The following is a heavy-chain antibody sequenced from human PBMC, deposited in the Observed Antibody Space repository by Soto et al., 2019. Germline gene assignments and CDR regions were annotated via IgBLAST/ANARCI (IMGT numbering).Heavy chain of an antibody. D-gene: IGHD6-25*01. CDR2: ILTMYGTS. Sequence: SVKVSCKVSGGTFINYAISWVRHAPGQGLEWMGGILTMYGTSNYAQKFHGRVTISADTSTTTSYMELSSLTSEDTAVYYCARAGYNSSYHNWLDPWGQGTKVTVYS. CDR3: ARAGYNSSYHNWLDP. J-gene: IGHJ5*02. CDR1: GGTFINYA. V-gene: IGHV1-69*06.